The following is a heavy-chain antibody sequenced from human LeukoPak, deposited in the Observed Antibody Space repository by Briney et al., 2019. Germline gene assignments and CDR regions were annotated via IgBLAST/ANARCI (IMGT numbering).Heavy chain of an antibody. D-gene: IGHD6-13*01. CDR2: IIPIFGTA. V-gene: IGHV1-69*06. J-gene: IGHJ3*02. Sequence: SVKVSCKASGGTFSSYAISWVRQAPGQGLEWMGGIIPIFGTANYAQKFQGRVTITADKSTSTAYMELSSLRSEDTAVYYCARENAVIAAAGKPGAFDIWGQGTMVTVSS. CDR3: ARENAVIAAAGKPGAFDI. CDR1: GGTFSSYA.